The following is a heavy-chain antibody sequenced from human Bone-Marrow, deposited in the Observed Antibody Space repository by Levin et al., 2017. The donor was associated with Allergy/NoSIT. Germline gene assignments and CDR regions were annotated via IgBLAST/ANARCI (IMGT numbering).Heavy chain of an antibody. CDR3: ARDHPYDSSGYTGFDP. J-gene: IGHJ5*02. Sequence: SETLSLTCAVSGGSISSSNWWSWVRQPPGKGLEWIGEIYHSGSTNYNPSLKSRVTISVDKSKNQFSLKLSSVTAADTAVYYCARDHPYDSSGYTGFDPWGQGTLVTVSS. CDR2: IYHSGST. V-gene: IGHV4-4*02. D-gene: IGHD3-22*01. CDR1: GGSISSSNW.